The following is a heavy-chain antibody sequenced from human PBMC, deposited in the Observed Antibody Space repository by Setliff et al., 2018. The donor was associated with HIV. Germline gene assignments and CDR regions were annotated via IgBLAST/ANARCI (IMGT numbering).Heavy chain of an antibody. CDR2: ISGSGGNT. CDR3: VRDLPPDY. Sequence: PGGSLRLSCAASGFTFSSYAMSWVRQAPGKGLEWVSAISGSGGNTYYADSVKGRFTVSRDESENTMYLQMRSLRAEDTAVYYCVRDLPPDYWGQGTLVTVSS. J-gene: IGHJ4*02. V-gene: IGHV3-23*01. CDR1: GFTFSSYA.